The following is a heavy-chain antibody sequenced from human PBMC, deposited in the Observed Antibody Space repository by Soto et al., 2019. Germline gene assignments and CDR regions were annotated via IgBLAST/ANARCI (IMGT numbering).Heavy chain of an antibody. Sequence: PSETLSLTCTVSGGSISSYYWSWIRQPPGKGLEWIGYIYYSGSTNYNPSLKSRVTISVDTSKNQFSLKLSSVTAADTAVYYCARGVVAATDWFGPWGQGTLVTVSS. V-gene: IGHV4-59*01. CDR2: IYYSGST. J-gene: IGHJ5*02. CDR3: ARGVVAATDWFGP. CDR1: GGSISSYY. D-gene: IGHD2-15*01.